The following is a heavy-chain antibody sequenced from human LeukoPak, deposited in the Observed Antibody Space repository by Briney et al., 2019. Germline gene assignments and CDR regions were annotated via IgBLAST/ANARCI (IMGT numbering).Heavy chain of an antibody. J-gene: IGHJ6*03. CDR3: ARGGVRVMVYRLYYMDV. CDR1: GYTFTSYT. V-gene: IGHV1-2*02. Sequence: ASVKVSCTASGYTFTSYTMSWVRQAPGQGLEGMGWINPNSGGTNYAQKLQGRVTMTRDTSISTAYMELSRLRSDDTAVYYCARGGVRVMVYRLYYMDVWGKGTTVTVSS. CDR2: INPNSGGT. D-gene: IGHD2-8*01.